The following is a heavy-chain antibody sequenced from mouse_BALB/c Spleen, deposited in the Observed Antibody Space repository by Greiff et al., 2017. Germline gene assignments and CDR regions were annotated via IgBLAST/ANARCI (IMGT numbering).Heavy chain of an antibody. D-gene: IGHD3-1*01. J-gene: IGHJ2*01. Sequence: VQLQQSGPGLVKPSQSLSLTCTVTGYSITSDYAWNWIRQFPGNKLEWMGYISYSGSTSYNPSLKSRISITRDTSKNQFFLQLNSVTTEDTATYYCARGQLGLRQYYFDYWGQGTTLTVSS. CDR1: GYSITSDYA. V-gene: IGHV3-2*02. CDR2: ISYSGST. CDR3: ARGQLGLRQYYFDY.